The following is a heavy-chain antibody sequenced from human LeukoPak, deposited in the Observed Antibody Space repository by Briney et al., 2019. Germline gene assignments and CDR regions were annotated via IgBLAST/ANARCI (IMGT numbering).Heavy chain of an antibody. CDR3: ASHYGGNDAHYMDV. CDR1: GFTFSSYG. D-gene: IGHD4-23*01. J-gene: IGHJ6*03. CDR2: IWYDGSNK. Sequence: PGGSLRLSCAASGFTFSSYGMHWVRQAPGKGLEWVAVIWYDGSNKYYADSVKGRFTISRDNSKNTLYLQMNSLRAEDTAVYYCASHYGGNDAHYMDVWGKGTTVTVSS. V-gene: IGHV3-33*01.